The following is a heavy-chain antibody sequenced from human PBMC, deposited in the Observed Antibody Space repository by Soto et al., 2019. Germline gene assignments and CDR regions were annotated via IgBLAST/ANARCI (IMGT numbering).Heavy chain of an antibody. Sequence: GGSLRLSCTASGFTFGDYAMSWFRQAPGKGLEWVGFIRSKAYGGTTEYAASVKGRFTISRDDSKSIAYLQMNSLKTEDTAVYYCTRRGSPVLSWFDPWGQGTLVTVSS. CDR3: TRRGSPVLSWFDP. D-gene: IGHD2-15*01. CDR1: GFTFGDYA. V-gene: IGHV3-49*03. CDR2: IRSKAYGGTT. J-gene: IGHJ5*02.